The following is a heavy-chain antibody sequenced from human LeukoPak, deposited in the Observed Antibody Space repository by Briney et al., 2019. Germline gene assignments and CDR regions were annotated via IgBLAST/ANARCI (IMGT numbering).Heavy chain of an antibody. CDR2: IYSGGST. CDR1: GFTVSSNY. CDR3: ARLAPGLYDSSGYYWWDAFDI. Sequence: QPGGSLRLSCAASGFTVSSNYMSWVRQAPGKGLEWVSVIYSGGSTYYADSVKGRFTISRDNSKNTLYLQMNSLRAEDTAVYYCARLAPGLYDSSGYYWWDAFDIWGQGTMVTVSS. D-gene: IGHD3-22*01. J-gene: IGHJ3*02. V-gene: IGHV3-66*04.